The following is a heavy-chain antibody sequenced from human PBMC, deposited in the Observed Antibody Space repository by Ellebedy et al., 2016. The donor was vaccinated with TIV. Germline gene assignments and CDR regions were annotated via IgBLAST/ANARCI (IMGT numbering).Heavy chain of an antibody. CDR2: IRGSGGAP. CDR1: GLTFSSYA. Sequence: ASGLTFSSYAMAWVRQAPGKGLAWVSAIRGSGGAPYYADSVKGRFTISRDNSKNTLFLQMNSLRAEDTAVYYCAKGLGCSGGDCYSGHAFDIWGQGTMVTVSS. J-gene: IGHJ3*02. D-gene: IGHD2-15*01. CDR3: AKGLGCSGGDCYSGHAFDI. V-gene: IGHV3-23*01.